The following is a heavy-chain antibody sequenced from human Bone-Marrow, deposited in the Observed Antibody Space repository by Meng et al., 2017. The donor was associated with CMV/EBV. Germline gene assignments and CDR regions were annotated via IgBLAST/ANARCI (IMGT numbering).Heavy chain of an antibody. Sequence: KASEYTFTNYDINWARQATGQGLEWLGWMKTHTGETGYAQKFQGRVTMTRDTSISTAYMELSSLRSDDTAIYYCARMDFYNTVNWFDPWGQGTLVTVSS. CDR3: ARMDFYNTVNWFDP. V-gene: IGHV1-8*01. CDR2: MKTHTGET. D-gene: IGHD3-3*01. CDR1: EYTFTNYD. J-gene: IGHJ5*02.